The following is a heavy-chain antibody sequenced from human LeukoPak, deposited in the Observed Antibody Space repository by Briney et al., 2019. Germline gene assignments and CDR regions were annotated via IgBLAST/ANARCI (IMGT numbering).Heavy chain of an antibody. V-gene: IGHV3-30-3*01. CDR1: GFTFGSYA. CDR2: ISYDGSNK. Sequence: GGSLRLSCAASGFTFGSYAMHWVRQAPGKGLEWVAVISYDGSNKYYADSVKGRFTISRDNSKNTLYLQMNSLRAEDTAVYYCARAGIAAAGTGNWFDPWGQGTLVTVSS. J-gene: IGHJ5*02. D-gene: IGHD6-13*01. CDR3: ARAGIAAAGTGNWFDP.